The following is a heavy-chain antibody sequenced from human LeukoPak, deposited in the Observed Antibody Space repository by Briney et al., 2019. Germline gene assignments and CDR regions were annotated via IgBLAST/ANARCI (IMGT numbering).Heavy chain of an antibody. CDR1: GFTLSNYS. Sequence: GGSLRLSCAASGFTLSNYSMNWVRQAPGKGLEWVSYITSSSSIIYYADSVKGRFTISRDNAKNSLYLQMNSLRAEDTAVYYCARDQRNEYSSSLIHYYYYMDVWGKGTTVTVSS. J-gene: IGHJ6*03. V-gene: IGHV3-48*01. CDR3: ARDQRNEYSSSLIHYYYYMDV. D-gene: IGHD6-6*01. CDR2: ITSSSSII.